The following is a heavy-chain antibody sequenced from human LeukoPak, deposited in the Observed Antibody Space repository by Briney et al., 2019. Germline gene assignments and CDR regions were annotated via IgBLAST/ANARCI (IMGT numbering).Heavy chain of an antibody. V-gene: IGHV3-53*04. CDR2: IYSGGST. D-gene: IGHD6-13*01. CDR1: GFTVSSIY. CDR3: ARDMRVIAAAGTEVYYYYGMDV. J-gene: IGHJ6*02. Sequence: GGSLRLSCAASGFTVSSIYMSWIRQAPGKGLEWVSVIYSGGSTYYADSVKGRFTISRHNSKNTLYLQMNSLRAEDTAVYYCARDMRVIAAAGTEVYYYYGMDVWGQGTTVTVSS.